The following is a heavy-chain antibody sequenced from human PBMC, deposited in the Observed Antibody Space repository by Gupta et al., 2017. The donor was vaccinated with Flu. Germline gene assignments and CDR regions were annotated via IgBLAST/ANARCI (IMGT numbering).Heavy chain of an antibody. CDR3: ARSGDYFDS. CDR2: VYYVGTT. Sequence: QLPLQESGPGLVKPSETLSLTCSVSGASIVSSDHYWSWIRQTPGKGLEYIGSVYYVGTTYYNVFLESRVTISIDTSKNQFSLKLVSVTAADTALYYCARSGDYFDSWGQGALVTVSS. CDR1: GASIVSSDHY. J-gene: IGHJ4*02. V-gene: IGHV4-39*01. D-gene: IGHD3-10*01.